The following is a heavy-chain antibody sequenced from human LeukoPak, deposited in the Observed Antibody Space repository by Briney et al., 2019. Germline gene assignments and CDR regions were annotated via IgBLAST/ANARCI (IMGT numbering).Heavy chain of an antibody. Sequence: ASVKVSCKASGYTFTSYFIHWVRQAQGQGREWMGRINTNNGGTNYPQQLQRRVTMTSDTSITTAYMELSRLRSDDTAIYYCARVKSDIFHYMDVWGKGTTVTVSS. CDR2: INTNNGGT. CDR1: GYTFTSYF. D-gene: IGHD3-3*02. CDR3: ARVKSDIFHYMDV. V-gene: IGHV1-2*06. J-gene: IGHJ6*03.